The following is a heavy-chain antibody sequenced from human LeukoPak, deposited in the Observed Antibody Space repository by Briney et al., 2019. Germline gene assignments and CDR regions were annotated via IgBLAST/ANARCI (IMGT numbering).Heavy chain of an antibody. CDR3: VRDRAEGRAWVEFDP. CDR1: GFSVSSYG. Sequence: EGSLGLSCVASGFSVSSYGMSWVRQAPGKAPEWVSLLYSNGGKYYADSVQGRFIISRDNSKNTLYLQMNNLRVEDTAVYHCVRDRAEGRAWVEFDPWGQGTVVTVSS. J-gene: IGHJ5*02. V-gene: IGHV3-66*03. CDR2: LYSNGGK.